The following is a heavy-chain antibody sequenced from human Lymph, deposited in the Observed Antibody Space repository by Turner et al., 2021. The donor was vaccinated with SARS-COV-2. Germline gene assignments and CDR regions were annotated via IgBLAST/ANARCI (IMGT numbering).Heavy chain of an antibody. CDR2: FYKIGSI. V-gene: IGHV4-59*01. J-gene: IGHJ6*02. CDR1: GGSISSTS. D-gene: IGHD3-16*01. Sequence: QVQLKESVPGMIQTSETRSLSCKVPGGSISSTSWSWIRQSPGRGLEWIGYFYKIGSIDYNPTLRSRVTISVDTSENELSISFISMTTDDSVMYYCSRSYVSTSGYDHGMDVWGQGTAVIVSS. CDR3: SRSYVSTSGYDHGMDV.